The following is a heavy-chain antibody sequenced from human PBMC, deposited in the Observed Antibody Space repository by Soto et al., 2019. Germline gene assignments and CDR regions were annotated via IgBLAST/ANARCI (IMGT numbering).Heavy chain of an antibody. CDR3: ARMYYYGSGSYYYYMDV. CDR2: INAGNGNT. V-gene: IGHV1-3*01. J-gene: IGHJ6*03. D-gene: IGHD3-10*01. CDR1: GYTFTSYA. Sequence: ASVKVSCKASGYTFTSYAMHWVRQAPGQRLEWMGWINAGNGNTKYSQKYKGRVTITRDTSASTANVELSSLRSEDTAVYFCARMYYYGSGSYYYYMDVWGKGTTVTVSS.